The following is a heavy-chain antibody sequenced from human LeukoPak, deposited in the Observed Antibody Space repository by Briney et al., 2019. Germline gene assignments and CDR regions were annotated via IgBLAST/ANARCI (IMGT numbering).Heavy chain of an antibody. CDR1: GFTFGIYW. Sequence: GGSLRLSCAASGFTFGIYWMSWVRQAPGKGLEWVANIKQDGSEKYYVDSVKGRFTISRDNAKNSLYLQMNSLRAEDTAVYYCARVVTSYSNYVGYYYYYMDVWGKGTTVTVSS. V-gene: IGHV3-7*01. D-gene: IGHD4-11*01. J-gene: IGHJ6*03. CDR3: ARVVTSYSNYVGYYYYYMDV. CDR2: IKQDGSEK.